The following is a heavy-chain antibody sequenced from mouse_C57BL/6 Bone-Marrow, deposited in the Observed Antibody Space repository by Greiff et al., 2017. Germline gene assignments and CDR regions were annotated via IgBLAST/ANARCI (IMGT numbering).Heavy chain of an antibody. J-gene: IGHJ2*01. CDR1: GFPFSDYY. V-gene: IGHV5-16*01. D-gene: IGHD2-12*01. CDR3: AREAYNYSYYFDY. Sequence: EVQRVESEGGLVQPGSSMKLSCTASGFPFSDYYMAWVRQVPEQGLEWVANINYDGSSTYYLDSLKSRFIISGDNAKNILYLQMSSLKSEDTATYYCAREAYNYSYYFDYWGQGTTLTVSS. CDR2: INYDGSST.